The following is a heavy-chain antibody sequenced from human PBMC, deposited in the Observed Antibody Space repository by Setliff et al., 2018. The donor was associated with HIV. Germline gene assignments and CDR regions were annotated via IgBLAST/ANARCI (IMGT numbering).Heavy chain of an antibody. V-gene: IGHV3-11*05. CDR1: GFSFSGYY. CDR3: ARDRAAGRISAGGIFH. CDR2: VSGSGSYA. Sequence: PGGSLRLSCAASGFSFSGYYMSWFRQAPGKGLEWVSFVSGSGSYANYVDSVKGRFTIYRDNAKDSLYLEMYSLRAEDTAVYYCARDRAAGRISAGGIFHWGQGTLVTVSS. J-gene: IGHJ4*02. D-gene: IGHD6-13*01.